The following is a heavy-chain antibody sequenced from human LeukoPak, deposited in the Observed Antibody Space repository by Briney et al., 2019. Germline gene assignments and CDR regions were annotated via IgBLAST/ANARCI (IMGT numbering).Heavy chain of an antibody. D-gene: IGHD2-2*02. J-gene: IGHJ6*02. CDR2: IYYSGST. CDR3: AGSYCSSTSCYNGMDV. Sequence: KPSETLSLTCAVSGGSISSSNWWSWVRQPPGKGLEWIGYIYYSGSTNYNPSLKSRVTISVDTSKNQFSLKLSSVTAADTAVYYCAGSYCSSTSCYNGMDVWGQGTTVTVSS. V-gene: IGHV4-4*02. CDR1: GGSISSSNW.